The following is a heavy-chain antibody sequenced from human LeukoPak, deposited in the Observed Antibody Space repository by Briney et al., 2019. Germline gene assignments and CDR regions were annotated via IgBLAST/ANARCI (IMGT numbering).Heavy chain of an antibody. CDR3: ARDLTRAVVRGVYDAFDI. D-gene: IGHD3-10*01. CDR1: GFTFSSYW. CDR2: IKQDGSEK. J-gene: IGHJ3*02. V-gene: IGHV3-7*01. Sequence: GGSLRLSCAASGFTFSSYWMSWVRQAPGKGLEWVANIKQDGSEKYYVDSVKGRFTISRDNAKNSLYLQMNSLRAEDTAVYYCARDLTRAVVRGVYDAFDIWGQGTMVTVSS.